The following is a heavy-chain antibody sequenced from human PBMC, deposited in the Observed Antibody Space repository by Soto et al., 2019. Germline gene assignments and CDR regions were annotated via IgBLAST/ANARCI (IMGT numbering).Heavy chain of an antibody. Sequence: ASVKVSCKASGGTFSSYAISWVRQAPGQGLEWMGGIIPIFGTANYAQKFQGRVTITADESTSTAYMELSSLRSEDTAVYYCARPLESRWLQLEEHAFDIWGQGTMVTVSS. CDR3: ARPLESRWLQLEEHAFDI. V-gene: IGHV1-69*13. D-gene: IGHD5-12*01. CDR2: IIPIFGTA. CDR1: GGTFSSYA. J-gene: IGHJ3*02.